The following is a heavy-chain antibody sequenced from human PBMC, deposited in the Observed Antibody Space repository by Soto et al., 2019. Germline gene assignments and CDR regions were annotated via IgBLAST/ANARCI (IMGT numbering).Heavy chain of an antibody. CDR2: FNPKDGNT. D-gene: IGHD2-15*01. V-gene: IGHV1-24*01. Sequence: GASVKVSSKVSGYTITELSMHCVRQDPGKGLEWMGIFNPKDGNTIYAQKFQGRVTMTKDTSTSTVYMELSSLRSEDTAVYYCARDSNLDDIVVVVAASYYSYMDVWRKGTTVTVS. CDR3: ARDSNLDDIVVVVAASYYSYMDV. CDR1: GYTITELS. J-gene: IGHJ6*03.